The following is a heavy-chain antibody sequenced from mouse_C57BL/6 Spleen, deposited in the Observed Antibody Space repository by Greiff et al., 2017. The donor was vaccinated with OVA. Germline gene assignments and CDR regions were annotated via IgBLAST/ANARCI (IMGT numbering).Heavy chain of an antibody. V-gene: IGHV14-1*01. CDR3: TTGLGGRYYFDY. Sequence: VQLQQSGAELVRPGASVKLSCTASGFNIKDYYMHWVKQRPEQGLEWIGRIDPEDGDTEYAPKFQGKATMTADTSSNTAYLQLSSLTSEDTAVYYCTTGLGGRYYFDYWGQGTTLTVSS. CDR1: GFNIKDYY. J-gene: IGHJ2*01. CDR2: IDPEDGDT. D-gene: IGHD4-1*01.